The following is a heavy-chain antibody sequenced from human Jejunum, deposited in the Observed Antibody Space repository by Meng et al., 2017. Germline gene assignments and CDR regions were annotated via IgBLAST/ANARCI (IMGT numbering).Heavy chain of an antibody. V-gene: IGHV4-34*01. CDR2: INHNGSP. CDR3: AIGGPGPRLLN. D-gene: IGHD1-14*01. Sequence: VPLHQWGAGLLKPSETLSLTCAVYGGSFSGYYWTWIRQPPGKGLEWIGEINHNGSPYYNPSLNNRVTMSVDTSKNQLSLKLSSVTAADTAVYYCAIGGPGPRLLNWGQGTLVTVSS. J-gene: IGHJ4*02. CDR1: GGSFSGYY.